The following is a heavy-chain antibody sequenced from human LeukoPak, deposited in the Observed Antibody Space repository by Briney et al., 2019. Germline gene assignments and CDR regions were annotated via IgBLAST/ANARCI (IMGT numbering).Heavy chain of an antibody. CDR1: GYTFTSYD. D-gene: IGHD6-13*01. Sequence: ASVKVSCKASGYTFTSYDFNWVRQATGQRPEWMGWMSPNSGDTGYAQKLQDRVTMTRNTSISTAYMELSSLRSDDTAVYYCARVGAAAGPYYFDYWGQGTLVTVSS. V-gene: IGHV1-8*01. CDR3: ARVGAAAGPYYFDY. J-gene: IGHJ4*02. CDR2: MSPNSGDT.